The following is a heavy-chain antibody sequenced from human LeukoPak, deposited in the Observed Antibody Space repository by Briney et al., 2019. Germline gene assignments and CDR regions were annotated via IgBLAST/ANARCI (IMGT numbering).Heavy chain of an antibody. CDR3: AKTAVLYAMGV. V-gene: IGHV3-23*01. J-gene: IGHJ6*02. Sequence: PGGSLRLSCAASGFTFTSYAMAWVRQAPGKGPEWVSAIGGSGGITYYADSVKGRFTISRHESNNTLYLQMNNLRPEDTAVYFCAKTAVLYAMGVWGQGSTVTVSS. CDR1: GFTFTSYA. D-gene: IGHD4-17*01. CDR2: IGGSGGIT.